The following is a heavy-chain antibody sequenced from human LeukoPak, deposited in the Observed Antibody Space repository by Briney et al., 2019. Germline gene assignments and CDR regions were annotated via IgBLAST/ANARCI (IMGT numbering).Heavy chain of an antibody. Sequence: PSETLSLTCTVSGGSISSSSYYWGWIRQPPGKGLEWIGRIYYSGSTYYNPSLQSRVTISVDTSKNQFSLKLNSVTAADTAVYYCASFYCSGGSCYQYFSYYYMDVWGKGTTVTISS. D-gene: IGHD2-15*01. J-gene: IGHJ6*03. CDR1: GGSISSSSYY. V-gene: IGHV4-39*01. CDR2: IYYSGST. CDR3: ASFYCSGGSCYQYFSYYYMDV.